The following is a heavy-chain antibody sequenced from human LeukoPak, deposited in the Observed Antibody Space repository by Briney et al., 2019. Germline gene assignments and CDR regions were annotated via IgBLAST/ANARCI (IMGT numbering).Heavy chain of an antibody. CDR2: IKSDGSMT. V-gene: IGHV3-74*01. CDR3: ARGQPPSYYDMDV. CDR1: GFTFSSHW. Sequence: QSGGSLRLSCAASGFTFSSHWMHWVRQAPGKGLVWVSRIKSDGSMTNYADSVKGRFTISRDNSKNTLYLQMNSLRAEDTALYYCARGQPPSYYDMDVWGQGTTVTVSS. J-gene: IGHJ6*02. D-gene: IGHD6-13*01.